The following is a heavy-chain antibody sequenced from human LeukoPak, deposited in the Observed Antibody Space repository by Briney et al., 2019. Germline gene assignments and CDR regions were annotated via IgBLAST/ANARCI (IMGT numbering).Heavy chain of an antibody. J-gene: IGHJ4*02. CDR3: ASLSEGGFVDY. CDR1: GFTFSSYW. CDR2: IKQDGSEK. V-gene: IGHV3-7*01. D-gene: IGHD3-16*01. Sequence: GGSLRLSCAASGFTFSSYWMSWVRQAPGKGLEWVANIKQDGSEKYYVDSVKGRFTISRDNAKNSLYLQMNSLRAEDAAVYYCASLSEGGFVDYWGQGTLVTVSS.